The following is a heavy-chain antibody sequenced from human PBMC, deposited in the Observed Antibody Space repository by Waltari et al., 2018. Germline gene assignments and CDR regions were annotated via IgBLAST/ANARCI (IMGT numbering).Heavy chain of an antibody. Sequence: QVQLVESGGGVVQPGRSMRLSCAASRFPFGTSAMPWLRQAPGKGLEWVAVISYDGSNKYYADSVKGRFTISRDNSKNTLYLQMNSLRAEDTAVYYCARGRIQLWSSFDYWGQGTLVTVSS. J-gene: IGHJ4*02. CDR3: ARGRIQLWSSFDY. CDR1: RFPFGTSA. D-gene: IGHD5-18*01. V-gene: IGHV3-30-3*01. CDR2: ISYDGSNK.